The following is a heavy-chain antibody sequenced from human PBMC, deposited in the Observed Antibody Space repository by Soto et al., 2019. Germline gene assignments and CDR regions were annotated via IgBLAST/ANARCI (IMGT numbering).Heavy chain of an antibody. CDR2: IISTTGGT. J-gene: IGHJ4*02. V-gene: IGHV3-9*02. Sequence: EVQLVESGGGLVQPGTSLTLSCAASGFTSDDHGIHWVRQAPGKGLEWVSGIISTTGGTGYADSVKGRFTISRDSAKKSVYLQMNSLRAEDTAVYYCARVRNYYDSSGYYYPKVYYFDYWGQGTLVTVSS. CDR1: GFTSDDHG. D-gene: IGHD3-22*01. CDR3: ARVRNYYDSSGYYYPKVYYFDY.